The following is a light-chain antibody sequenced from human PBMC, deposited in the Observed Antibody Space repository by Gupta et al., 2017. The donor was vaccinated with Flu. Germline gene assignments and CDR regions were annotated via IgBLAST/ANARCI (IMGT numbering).Light chain of an antibody. CDR2: EVI. V-gene: IGLV2-14*01. Sequence: STDVGSYDYFSWYQIHPGQAPKLLISEVINRPSGVPYRFSGSKSGNTASLIISGVQPEDEAFYYCSSYTRTSSLGVFGGGTKLTVL. CDR1: STDVGSYDY. J-gene: IGLJ3*02. CDR3: SSYTRTSSLGV.